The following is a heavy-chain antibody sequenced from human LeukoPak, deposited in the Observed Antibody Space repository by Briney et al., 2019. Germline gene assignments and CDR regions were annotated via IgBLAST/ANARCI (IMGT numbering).Heavy chain of an antibody. J-gene: IGHJ4*02. CDR1: GYTRTELS. D-gene: IGHD5-18*01. V-gene: IGHV1-24*01. Sequence: RASVKVSCKVSGYTRTELSMHWVRQAPGKGLEWMGGFDPEDGETIYAQKFQGRVTMTEDTSTDTAYMELSSLRSGDTAVYYCATARITLWRNIDYWGQGTLVTVSS. CDR3: ATARITLWRNIDY. CDR2: FDPEDGET.